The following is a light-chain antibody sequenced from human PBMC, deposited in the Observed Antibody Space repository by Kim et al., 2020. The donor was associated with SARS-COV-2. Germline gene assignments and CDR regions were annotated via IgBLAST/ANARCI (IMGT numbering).Light chain of an antibody. Sequence: QRVTTSCTGSNPSIAEGYNVHWYQQLPGTAPPLLIFGTNNRPSGVPDRFSGSTAGTSASLPITGLQAEDEAYYFCQSYDSSLSGWVFGGGTKVTVL. V-gene: IGLV1-40*01. CDR1: NPSIAEGYN. J-gene: IGLJ3*02. CDR2: GTN. CDR3: QSYDSSLSGWV.